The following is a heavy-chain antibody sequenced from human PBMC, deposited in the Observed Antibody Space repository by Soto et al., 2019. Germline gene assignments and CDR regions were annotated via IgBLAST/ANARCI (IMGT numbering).Heavy chain of an antibody. CDR1: GFTFSSYT. CDR3: AKAWGIDY. D-gene: IGHD7-27*01. V-gene: IGHV3-23*01. CDR2: ISGSGSST. J-gene: IGHJ4*02. Sequence: EVQLLESGGGLVEPGGSRRLSCAASGFTFSSYTMSWVRQAPGKGLEWVSTISGSGSSTYSADSVKGLFTISRDNSKHTLYLEVDSVGVEDTAIYYCAKAWGIDYWGQGTLVTVSS.